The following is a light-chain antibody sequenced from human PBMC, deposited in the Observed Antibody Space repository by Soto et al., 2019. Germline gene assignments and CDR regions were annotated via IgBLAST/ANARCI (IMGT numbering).Light chain of an antibody. CDR3: SSYAGSIYWV. CDR1: SSDVGGYNY. V-gene: IGLV2-8*01. CDR2: DVI. Sequence: QSVLTQPPSASGSPGQSVTISCTGTSSDVGGYNYVSWYQQHPGKAPKLMIYDVIKRPSGVPDRFSGSKSGNTASLTVSGLQAEVEADYYCSSYAGSIYWVFGGGTKVTVL. J-gene: IGLJ3*02.